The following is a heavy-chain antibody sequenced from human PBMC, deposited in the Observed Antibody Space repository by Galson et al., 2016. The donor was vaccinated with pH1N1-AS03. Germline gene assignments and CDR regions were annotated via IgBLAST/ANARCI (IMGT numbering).Heavy chain of an antibody. J-gene: IGHJ4*02. CDR3: ARDLRSDFGNNFVAGVQVGRY. CDR2: ISAYSGNT. Sequence: SVKVSCKASGYTFTNFGVIWVRQAPGQGLEWVGWISAYSGNTNYAQSLQGRVSMTTDPSTNTVYLELTRLTSDDTAIDYCARDLRSDFGNNFVAGVQVGRYWGQGTLVTVSS. V-gene: IGHV1-18*01. CDR1: GYTFTNFG. D-gene: IGHD4/OR15-4a*01.